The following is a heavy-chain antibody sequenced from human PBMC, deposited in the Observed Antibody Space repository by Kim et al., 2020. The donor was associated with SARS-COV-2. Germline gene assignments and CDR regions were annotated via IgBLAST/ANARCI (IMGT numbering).Heavy chain of an antibody. Sequence: SETLSLTCSVSGDSITSYYWNWIRQSPGRGLEWMSYINYRGDAKYNPSLKSRVTISVDTSKNQFSLRLRSVTDADTAVYFCAKDRGKHPKVELRKNYYKYAMDVWGQGTTVIVSS. D-gene: IGHD1-7*01. CDR1: GDSITSYY. V-gene: IGHV4-59*01. CDR3: AKDRGKHPKVELRKNYYKYAMDV. CDR2: INYRGDA. J-gene: IGHJ6*02.